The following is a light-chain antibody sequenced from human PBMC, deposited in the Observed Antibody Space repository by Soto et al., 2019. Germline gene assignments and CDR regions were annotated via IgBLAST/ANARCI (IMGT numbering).Light chain of an antibody. V-gene: IGKV3-20*01. CDR3: QQYGRSPDLFT. Sequence: EIVLTQSPGTLSLSPGERATLSCRASQSVSNNYFAWYQQKPGQPPKLLIYDASSRATGIPDRFSGSGSGTDFTLTISRLEPEDFAVYYCQQYGRSPDLFTFGPGTKVDIK. CDR2: DAS. J-gene: IGKJ3*01. CDR1: QSVSNNY.